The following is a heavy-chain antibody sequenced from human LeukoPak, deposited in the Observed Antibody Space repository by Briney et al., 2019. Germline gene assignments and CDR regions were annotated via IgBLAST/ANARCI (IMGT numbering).Heavy chain of an antibody. Sequence: GASVKVSCKASGYTFTSYGISWVRQAPGQGLEWMGWISAYNGNTNYAQKLQGRVTMTTDTSTSTAYMELRSLRSDDTAVYYCARDPGPDSYSSYYFDYWGQGTLVTVSS. J-gene: IGHJ4*02. CDR2: ISAYNGNT. V-gene: IGHV1-18*01. CDR3: ARDPGPDSYSSYYFDY. CDR1: GYTFTSYG. D-gene: IGHD1-26*01.